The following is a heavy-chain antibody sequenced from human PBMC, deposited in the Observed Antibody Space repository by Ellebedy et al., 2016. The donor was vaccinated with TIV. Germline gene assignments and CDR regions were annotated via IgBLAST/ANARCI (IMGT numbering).Heavy chain of an antibody. CDR2: ISSGSSYI. CDR3: ARDVSTDGWGAYFDC. V-gene: IGHV3-21*01. CDR1: GFTFYHYV. Sequence: PGGSLRLSCEASGFTFYHYVMNWVRQAPGKGLEWVASISSGSSYIYYADSVKGRIAISRDNAKNSLYLQMNSLRAEDTAVYFCARDVSTDGWGAYFDCWGQGTLVTVSS. J-gene: IGHJ4*02. D-gene: IGHD5-24*01.